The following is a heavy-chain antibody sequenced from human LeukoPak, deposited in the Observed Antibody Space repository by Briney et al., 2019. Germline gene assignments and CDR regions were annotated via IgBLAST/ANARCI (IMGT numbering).Heavy chain of an antibody. V-gene: IGHV3-21*01. CDR3: TRGYGVPGTYLDY. Sequence: GGSLRLSCAASGFTFSSYSMNWVRQAPGKGLEWVSYISSSSSYIYYADSVKGRFTISRDNAKNSLYLQMNSLRAEDTAVYYCTRGYGVPGTYLDYWGQGTLVTVSS. CDR2: ISSSSSYI. J-gene: IGHJ4*02. D-gene: IGHD4-17*01. CDR1: GFTFSSYS.